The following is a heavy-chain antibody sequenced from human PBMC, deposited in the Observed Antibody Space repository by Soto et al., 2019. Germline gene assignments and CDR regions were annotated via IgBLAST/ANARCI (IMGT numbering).Heavy chain of an antibody. V-gene: IGHV1-2*04. Sequence: ASIKVSCKASGYTFTRYYIRWGRPAPGQGLEWMGWINPNSGGTNYAQKFQGWVTMTRDTSISTAYMELSRLRSDDTAVYYCAREGITGTGFDYWGQGTLVTVSS. J-gene: IGHJ4*02. CDR1: GYTFTRYY. D-gene: IGHD1-20*01. CDR3: AREGITGTGFDY. CDR2: INPNSGGT.